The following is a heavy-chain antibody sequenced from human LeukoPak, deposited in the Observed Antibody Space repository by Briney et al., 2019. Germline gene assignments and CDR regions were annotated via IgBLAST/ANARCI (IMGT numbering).Heavy chain of an antibody. D-gene: IGHD3-16*01. Sequence: SETLSLTCTVPGGSISSYYWSWIRQPPGKGLEWIGYIYYSGSTNYNPSLKSRVTISVDTSKNQFSLKLSSVTAADTAVYYCARGGSYPFFYWGQEPWSPSPQ. CDR1: GGSISSYY. V-gene: IGHV4-59*01. CDR3: ARGGSYPFFY. J-gene: IGHJ4*01. CDR2: IYYSGST.